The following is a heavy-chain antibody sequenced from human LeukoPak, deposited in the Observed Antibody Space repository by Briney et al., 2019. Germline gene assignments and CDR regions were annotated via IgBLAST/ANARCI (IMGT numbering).Heavy chain of an antibody. CDR3: ASSVFGDIVVVPAAADAFDI. J-gene: IGHJ3*02. D-gene: IGHD2-2*01. Sequence: ASVKVSCKASGGTFSSYAISWVRQAPGQGLEWMGGIIPTFGTATYAQKFQGRVTITADESTSTAYMELSSLRSEDTAVYYCASSVFGDIVVVPAAADAFDIWGQGTMVTVSS. CDR2: IIPTFGTA. CDR1: GGTFSSYA. V-gene: IGHV1-69*13.